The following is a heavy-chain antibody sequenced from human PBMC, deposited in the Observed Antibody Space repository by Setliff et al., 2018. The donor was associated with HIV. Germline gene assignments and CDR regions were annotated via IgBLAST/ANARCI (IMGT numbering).Heavy chain of an antibody. J-gene: IGHJ4*02. V-gene: IGHV1-2*02. Sequence: RASVKVSCKASGYTFTEYHMHWVRQAPGQGLEWMGSINPNTGGINYAQKFQGRVTVTRDSPTRTAYMELKRLKSDDTAVYFCARDNRFDYNSGWPLDYWGQGTLVTVSS. CDR2: INPNTGGI. CDR1: GYTFTEYH. CDR3: ARDNRFDYNSGWPLDY. D-gene: IGHD6-19*01.